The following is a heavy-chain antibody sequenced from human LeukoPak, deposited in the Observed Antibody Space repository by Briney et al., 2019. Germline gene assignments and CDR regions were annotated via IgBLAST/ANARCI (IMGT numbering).Heavy chain of an antibody. Sequence: RGSLRLSCAASGFTFSSYGMHWVRPAPDKGLEWVAVIWYGGINKYCAVSVKGRFPISRDNSKNTLYLQMNSLRAEDTAVYYCAKVAVLMVYAIRGAFDYWGQGTLVTVSS. V-gene: IGHV3-33*06. CDR2: IWYGGINK. D-gene: IGHD2-8*01. J-gene: IGHJ4*02. CDR1: GFTFSSYG. CDR3: AKVAVLMVYAIRGAFDY.